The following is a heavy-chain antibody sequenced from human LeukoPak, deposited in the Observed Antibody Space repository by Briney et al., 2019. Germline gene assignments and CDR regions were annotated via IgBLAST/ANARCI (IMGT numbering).Heavy chain of an antibody. D-gene: IGHD3-9*01. CDR3: ARDGGVLRYFDWLHNMGDAFDI. Sequence: PSETLSLTCTVSGGSISSSSYYWSWIRQPPGKGLEWIGYIYYSGSTNYNPSLKSRVTISVDTSKNQFSLKLSSVTAADTAVYYCARDGGVLRYFDWLHNMGDAFDIWGQGTMVTVSS. CDR2: IYYSGST. CDR1: GGSISSSSYY. J-gene: IGHJ3*02. V-gene: IGHV4-61*01.